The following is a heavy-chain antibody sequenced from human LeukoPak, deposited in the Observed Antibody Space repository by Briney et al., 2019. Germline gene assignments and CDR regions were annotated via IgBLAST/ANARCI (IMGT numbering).Heavy chain of an antibody. V-gene: IGHV3-73*01. Sequence: GSLRLSCAGSWLNFSCSALPWVRQASGKGLGWVGRIRSTANGYATAYAASVKGRFTISRDDSKNTAYLQMDSLRTEDTAVYYCTGNYYGSGSYADFDYWGQGTLVTVSS. J-gene: IGHJ4*02. CDR1: WLNFSCSA. CDR3: TGNYYGSGSYADFDY. D-gene: IGHD3-10*01. CDR2: IRSTANGYAT.